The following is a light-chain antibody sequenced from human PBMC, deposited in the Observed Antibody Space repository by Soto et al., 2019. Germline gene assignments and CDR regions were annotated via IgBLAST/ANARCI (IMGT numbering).Light chain of an antibody. CDR1: SGHSSYA. J-gene: IGLJ2*01. Sequence: QPVLTQSPSASASLGASVKLTCTLSSGHSSYAIAWHQQQPERGPRYLMKLNSDGSLTKGDGIPDRFSGSSSGTERYLSISSLQSEDEADYYCQTWDTGIVVFGGGTKLTVL. CDR2: LNSDGSL. V-gene: IGLV4-69*01. CDR3: QTWDTGIVV.